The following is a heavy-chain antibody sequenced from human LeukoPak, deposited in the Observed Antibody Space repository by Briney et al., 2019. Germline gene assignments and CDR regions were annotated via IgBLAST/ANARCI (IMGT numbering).Heavy chain of an antibody. CDR3: ARVNYDSSGYFPRKAFDI. Sequence: SETLSLTCAVSGGSISSSNWWSWVRQPPGKGLEWIGEIYHSGSTNYNPSLKSRVTISVDKSKNQFSLKLSSVTAADTAVYYCARVNYDSSGYFPRKAFDIWGQGTMVTVSS. V-gene: IGHV4-4*02. J-gene: IGHJ3*02. D-gene: IGHD3-22*01. CDR2: IYHSGST. CDR1: GGSISSSNW.